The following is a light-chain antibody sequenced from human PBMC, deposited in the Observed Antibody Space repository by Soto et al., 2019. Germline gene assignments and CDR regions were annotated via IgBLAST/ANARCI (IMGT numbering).Light chain of an antibody. CDR1: QSLLHSNGYTY. V-gene: IGKV2-28*01. Sequence: DIVMTQSPLSLPVTPGEPASISCRSSQSLLHSNGYTYLDWYLQKPGQSPQLLIYLGSNRDSGVPDRFSGSGSGTDFTLKISRVEAEDVGVYYCMQALQTPWTFGQGTKMEIK. CDR2: LGS. J-gene: IGKJ1*01. CDR3: MQALQTPWT.